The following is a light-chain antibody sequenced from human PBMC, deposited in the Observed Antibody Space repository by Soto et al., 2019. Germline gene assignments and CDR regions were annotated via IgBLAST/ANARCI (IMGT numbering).Light chain of an antibody. V-gene: IGKV1D-13*01. CDR2: DAS. Sequence: IQITHSASSLSASVWYIFTITCRASQGISNYLAWYQQKPGKVPELLIFDASNLESGVPSRFSGSGPGTEFTLPISSLQPEDFGIYYCQQYENNWTFGQGTKVDIK. CDR1: QGISNY. J-gene: IGKJ1*01. CDR3: QQYENNWT.